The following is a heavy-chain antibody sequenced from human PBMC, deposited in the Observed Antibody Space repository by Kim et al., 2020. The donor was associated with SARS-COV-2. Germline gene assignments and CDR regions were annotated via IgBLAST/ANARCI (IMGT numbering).Heavy chain of an antibody. D-gene: IGHD2-15*01. CDR2: ICYDGGTT. J-gene: IGHJ4*02. CDR3: ARSLCGGGSCYRGHFFDY. V-gene: IGHV3-33*01. Sequence: GGSLRLSCTPSGFTFSQYGMHWVRQAPGKGLEWVALICYDGGTTYYADSVKGRFTISRDNSKNTLFLQMNSLRVEDTAVYYCARSLCGGGSCYRGHFFDYWGQGTRLTVSS. CDR1: GFTFSQYG.